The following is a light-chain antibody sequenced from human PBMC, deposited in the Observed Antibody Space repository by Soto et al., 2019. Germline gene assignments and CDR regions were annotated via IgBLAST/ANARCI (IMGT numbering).Light chain of an antibody. J-gene: IGLJ2*01. Sequence: QSALTQPRSVSGSPGQSVTISCTGTSSDVGGYNYVSWYQQHPGKAPKLMIYAVSKRPSGVPDRFSGSKSGNTASLTISGLQAEDAADYYCCSYAGSYPVVFGGGTKLTVL. CDR1: SSDVGGYNY. CDR3: CSYAGSYPVV. V-gene: IGLV2-11*01. CDR2: AVS.